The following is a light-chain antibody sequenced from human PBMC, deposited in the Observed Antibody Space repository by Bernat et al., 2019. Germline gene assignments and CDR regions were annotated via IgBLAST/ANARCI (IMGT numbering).Light chain of an antibody. Sequence: QSVLTQPPSASGTPWQRVTISCSGSTFNIGNWYQQLPGTAPKLLIYNNKLRPSGVPDRFSGSKPGTSASLAISGLQSEDEADYCGAAWDDGLDGWVFGGGTKLSVL. V-gene: IGLV1-44*01. CDR3: AAWDDGLDGWV. J-gene: IGLJ3*02. CDR1: TFNIG. CDR2: NNK.